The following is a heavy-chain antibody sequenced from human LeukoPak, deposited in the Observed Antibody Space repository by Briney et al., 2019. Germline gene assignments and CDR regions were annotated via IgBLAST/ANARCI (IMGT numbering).Heavy chain of an antibody. CDR3: LRGDRRDY. Sequence: GGSLRLSCTVSGFTVSSNSMSWVRQAPGKGLEWVSFIYSDNTHYSDSVKGRFIISRDNAKDSLYLQMNSLRVEDTAVYYCLRGDRRDYWGQGTLVTVSS. J-gene: IGHJ4*02. CDR2: IYSDNT. V-gene: IGHV3-53*01. CDR1: GFTVSSNS.